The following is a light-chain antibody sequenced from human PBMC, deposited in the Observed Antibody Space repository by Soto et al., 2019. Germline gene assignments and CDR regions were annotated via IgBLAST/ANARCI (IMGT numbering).Light chain of an antibody. V-gene: IGKV2-28*01. CDR1: QSLLHSNGNND. CDR3: MQALQTPIT. CDR2: FGS. Sequence: DIVMTQSPLSLPVTPGEPASISCRSSQSLLHSNGNNDLDWYLQKPGQSPQLLIYFGSDRASGVPDRFSGSGSGTDFTLKISRVEAEDVGVYYCMQALQTPITFGQGTRLEIK. J-gene: IGKJ5*01.